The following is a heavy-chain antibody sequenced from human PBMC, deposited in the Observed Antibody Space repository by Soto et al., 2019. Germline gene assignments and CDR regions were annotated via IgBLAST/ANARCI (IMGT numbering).Heavy chain of an antibody. Sequence: GGSLRLSCAASGFTFSSYGMHWVRQAPGKGLEWVAVIWYDGSNKYYADSVKGRFTISRDNSKNTLYLQMNSLRAEDTAVYYCARVGFLVWLYSDYYYYMAVWGKGTTVTVSS. D-gene: IGHD3-3*01. J-gene: IGHJ6*03. CDR2: IWYDGSNK. CDR1: GFTFSSYG. CDR3: ARVGFLVWLYSDYYYYMAV. V-gene: IGHV3-33*01.